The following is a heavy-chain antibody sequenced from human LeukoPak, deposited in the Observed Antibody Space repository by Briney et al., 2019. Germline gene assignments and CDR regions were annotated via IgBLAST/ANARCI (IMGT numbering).Heavy chain of an antibody. CDR3: ARLTDRGFDY. Sequence: GSLRLSCAASGFTFSTYTMNWVRQATGKGLEWVSAIGTAGDTYYPGSVKGRFTISRENAKNSLYLQMNSLRAGDTAVYYCARLTDRGFDYWGQGTLVTVSS. CDR1: GFTFSTYT. D-gene: IGHD2-15*01. V-gene: IGHV3-13*01. CDR2: IGTAGDT. J-gene: IGHJ4*02.